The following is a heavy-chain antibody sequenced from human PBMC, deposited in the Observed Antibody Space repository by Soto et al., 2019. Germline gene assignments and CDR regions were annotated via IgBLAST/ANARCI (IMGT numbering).Heavy chain of an antibody. D-gene: IGHD2-21*02. CDR2: IYYSGST. CDR3: ASLSSYCGGDCYSYYFDY. CDR1: GGSISSGGYY. J-gene: IGHJ4*02. Sequence: QVQLQESGPGLVKPSQTLSLTCTVSGGSISSGGYYWSWIRQHPGKGLEWIGYIYYSGSTYYNPSLKSRVTISVDTSKIQFSLKLSSVTAADTAVYYCASLSSYCGGDCYSYYFDYWGQGTLVTVSS. V-gene: IGHV4-31*03.